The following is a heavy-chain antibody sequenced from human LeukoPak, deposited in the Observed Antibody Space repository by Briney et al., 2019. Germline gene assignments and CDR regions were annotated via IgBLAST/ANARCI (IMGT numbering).Heavy chain of an antibody. D-gene: IGHD3-22*01. CDR2: ISGSGGST. CDR1: GFTFSSYA. Sequence: GGSLRLSCAASGFTFSSYAMSWVRQAPGKGLEWVSAISGSGGSTYYADPVKGRFTISRDNSKNTLFLQMNSLRAEDRAVYYCAKDQYLYYDRRFALDYWGQGTLVTVSS. J-gene: IGHJ4*02. CDR3: AKDQYLYYDRRFALDY. V-gene: IGHV3-23*01.